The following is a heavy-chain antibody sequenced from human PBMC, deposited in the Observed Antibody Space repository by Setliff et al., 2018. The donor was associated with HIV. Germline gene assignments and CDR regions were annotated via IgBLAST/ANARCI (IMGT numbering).Heavy chain of an antibody. CDR2: IYSSGST. CDR3: ASHFGYCSSTSCEGY. J-gene: IGHJ4*02. CDR1: GGSISSYY. Sequence: PSETLSLTCTVSGGSISSYYWSWVRQPPGKGLEWLGHIYSSGSTNYSPSLKGRFTISRDNAKNSLYLQMNSLRAEDTAVYYCASHFGYCSSTSCEGYWGQGALVTVSS. D-gene: IGHD2-2*01. V-gene: IGHV4-4*08.